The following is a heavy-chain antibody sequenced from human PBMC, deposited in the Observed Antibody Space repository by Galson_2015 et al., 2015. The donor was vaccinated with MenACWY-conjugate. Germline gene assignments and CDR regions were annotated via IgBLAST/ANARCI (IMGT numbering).Heavy chain of an antibody. CDR3: ARDKVGEGVRWFDP. CDR2: LSYRKRT. J-gene: IGHJ5*01. Sequence: LSLTCVISGASVHSAVCYWRWVRQPPGKGLEWIGYLSYRKRTLYKSSLKSRVSISLDPSKNQLSLRWSSVTAADTAVYYCARDKVGEGVRWFDPWGQGTLVTVSS. D-gene: IGHD3-10*01. V-gene: IGHV4-61*08. CDR1: GASVHSAVCY.